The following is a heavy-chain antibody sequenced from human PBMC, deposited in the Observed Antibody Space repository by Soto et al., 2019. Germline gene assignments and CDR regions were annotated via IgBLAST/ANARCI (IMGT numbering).Heavy chain of an antibody. CDR2: ISDSGGTT. V-gene: IGHV3-23*01. Sequence: EVQLLESGGGLVHPGGSLRLSCAASGFTFSSCAMSWVRQTPGEGLQWVSAISDSGGTTYYADSVRGRFTISRDNSKNMLFLYVDSLRAEDTAIYYCAKDKPAAGSHWLVPIWGQGTLVTVSS. CDR1: GFTFSSCA. CDR3: AKDKPAAGSHWLVPI. J-gene: IGHJ4*02. D-gene: IGHD6-19*01.